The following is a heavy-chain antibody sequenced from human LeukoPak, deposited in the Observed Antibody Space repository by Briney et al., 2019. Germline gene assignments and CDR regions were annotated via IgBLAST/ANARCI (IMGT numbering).Heavy chain of an antibody. J-gene: IGHJ4*02. Sequence: GGSLRLSCAASGFTFDDYAMNWVRQAPGKGLEWVGFIRRKVYGGTPEYAASVKGRFTISRDDSKSIAYLQMNSLKTEDTAVYYCTRGASPDILTGDYWGQGTLVTVSS. CDR2: IRRKVYGGTP. CDR3: TRGASPDILTGDY. CDR1: GFTFDDYA. V-gene: IGHV3-49*04. D-gene: IGHD3-9*01.